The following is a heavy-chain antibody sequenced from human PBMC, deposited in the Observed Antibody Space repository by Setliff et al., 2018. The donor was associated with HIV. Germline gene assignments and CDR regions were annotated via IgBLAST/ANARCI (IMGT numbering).Heavy chain of an antibody. D-gene: IGHD3-10*01. CDR3: TTDGERWFGDRY. CDR1: GFTFGDYA. J-gene: IGHJ4*02. CDR2: IRSKAYGGTT. V-gene: IGHV3-49*04. Sequence: QPGGSLRLSCTASGFTFGDYAMSWVRQAPGKGLEWVGFIRSKAYGGTTEYAASVKDRFTVSRDDSKSTVYLQMNSLKTEDTAVYYCTTDGERWFGDRYWGQGTLVTVSS.